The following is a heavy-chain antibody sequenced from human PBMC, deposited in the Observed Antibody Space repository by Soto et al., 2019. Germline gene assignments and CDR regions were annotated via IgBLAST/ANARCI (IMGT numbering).Heavy chain of an antibody. J-gene: IGHJ3*02. D-gene: IGHD2-15*01. CDR1: GFTVSSNY. Sequence: PGGSLRLSCAASGFTVSSNYMSWVRQAPGKGLEWVSVIYSGGSTYYADSVKGRFTISRDNSKNTLYLQMNSLRAGDTAVYYCARDGGGCSGGSCYLDDAFDIWGQGTMVTVSS. V-gene: IGHV3-66*01. CDR3: ARDGGGCSGGSCYLDDAFDI. CDR2: IYSGGST.